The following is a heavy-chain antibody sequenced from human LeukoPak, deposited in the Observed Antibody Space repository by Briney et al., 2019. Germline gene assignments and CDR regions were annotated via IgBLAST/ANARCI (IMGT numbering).Heavy chain of an antibody. D-gene: IGHD4-17*01. CDR2: ISYDGSNK. V-gene: IGHV3-30*03. CDR1: GFTFSSYG. J-gene: IGHJ4*02. CDR3: ARDLGDYTFGY. Sequence: GGSLRLSCAASGFTFSSYGMHWVRQAPGKGLEWVAVISYDGSNKYYADSVKGRFTISRENAKNSLYLQMNSLRAGDTAVYYCARDLGDYTFGYWGQGTLVTVSS.